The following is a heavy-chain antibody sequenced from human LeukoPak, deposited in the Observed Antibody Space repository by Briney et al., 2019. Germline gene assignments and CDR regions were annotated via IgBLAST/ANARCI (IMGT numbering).Heavy chain of an antibody. D-gene: IGHD3-3*01. Sequence: ASVKVSCKASGYTFTGYYMHWVRQAPGQGLEWMGWINPNSGGTNYAQKFQGRVTKTRDTSISTAYMELSRLRSDDTAVYYCAREDGTTIFGVVINYYYYGMDVWGQGTTVTVSS. V-gene: IGHV1-2*02. J-gene: IGHJ6*02. CDR2: INPNSGGT. CDR3: AREDGTTIFGVVINYYYYGMDV. CDR1: GYTFTGYY.